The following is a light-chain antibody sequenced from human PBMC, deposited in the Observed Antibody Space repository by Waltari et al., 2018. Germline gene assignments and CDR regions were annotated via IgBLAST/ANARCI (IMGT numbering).Light chain of an antibody. CDR1: NIGRES. CDR2: DGS. V-gene: IGLV3-21*02. Sequence: SYVLTQPPSVSVAPGQTASIACGGDNIGRESVQGYQQKPGQAPVMVLFDGSDRPLGIPDRISGSKSGNTATLTISGIEAGDEAAYYCQVWDPSTDHVLFGGGTKLTVL. J-gene: IGLJ2*01. CDR3: QVWDPSTDHVL.